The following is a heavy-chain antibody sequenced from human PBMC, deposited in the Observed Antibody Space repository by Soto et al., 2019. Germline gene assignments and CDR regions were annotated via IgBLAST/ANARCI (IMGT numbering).Heavy chain of an antibody. V-gene: IGHV4-59*01. CDR1: GGSISSYY. J-gene: IGHJ5*02. D-gene: IGHD2-2*02. CDR3: ARGYCSSTICYIWDNWFDP. CDR2: IYYSGRT. Sequence: QVQLQESGPGLVKPSETLSLTCTVAGGSISSYYWSWIRQPPGKGLEWIGYIYYSGRTNYNPSLKSRVTISVDTSKTQFSLKLSSVTAADTAVYYCARGYCSSTICYIWDNWFDPWGQGTRVTVSS.